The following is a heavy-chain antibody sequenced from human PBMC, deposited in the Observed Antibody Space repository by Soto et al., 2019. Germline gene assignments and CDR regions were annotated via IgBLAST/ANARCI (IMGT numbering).Heavy chain of an antibody. V-gene: IGHV4-39*01. CDR1: GGSISGSSYY. CDR3: ARAYYDILTGYYSWIRAPQNWFDP. D-gene: IGHD3-9*01. J-gene: IGHJ5*02. Sequence: SETLSLTCTVSGGSISGSSYYWGWIRQPPGKGLEWIGSIYYSGSTYYNPSLKSRVTISVDTSKNQFSLKLSSVTAADTAVYYCARAYYDILTGYYSWIRAPQNWFDPWGQGTLVTAPQ. CDR2: IYYSGST.